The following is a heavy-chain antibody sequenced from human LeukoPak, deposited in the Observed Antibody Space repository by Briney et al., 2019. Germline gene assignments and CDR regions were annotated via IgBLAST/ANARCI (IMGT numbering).Heavy chain of an antibody. CDR1: GGSFSGYY. Sequence: PSETLSLTCAVYGGSFSGYYWSWIRQPPGKGLEWIGEINHSGSTNYNPSLKSRVTISVDTSKNQFSLKLSSVTAADTAVYYCARTRARYCSGGSCSLGYYFDYWGQGTLVTVSS. CDR3: ARTRARYCSGGSCSLGYYFDY. V-gene: IGHV4-34*01. D-gene: IGHD2-15*01. CDR2: INHSGST. J-gene: IGHJ4*02.